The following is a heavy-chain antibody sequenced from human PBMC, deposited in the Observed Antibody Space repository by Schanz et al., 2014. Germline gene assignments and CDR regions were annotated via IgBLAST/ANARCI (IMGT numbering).Heavy chain of an antibody. D-gene: IGHD5-18*01. J-gene: IGHJ4*02. Sequence: EVKLVEAGGGLVQPGGSLRLSCAASGFTFSSYSMNWVRQAPGKGLEWVSYISSGSSNIYYADSVKGRFTISRDNSENTLYLQMISLRAEDTAVYYCAKLDGYAYGSMGQEYFDYWGQGTLVAVSS. CDR2: ISSGSSNI. CDR1: GFTFSSYS. CDR3: AKLDGYAYGSMGQEYFDY. V-gene: IGHV3-48*01.